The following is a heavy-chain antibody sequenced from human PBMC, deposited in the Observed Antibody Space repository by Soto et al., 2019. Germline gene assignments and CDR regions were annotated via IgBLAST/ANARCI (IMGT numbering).Heavy chain of an antibody. CDR3: ARHVISSECFDY. CDR1: GGSISSSRLQ. J-gene: IGHJ4*02. D-gene: IGHD3-3*02. Sequence: QMQLQESGPGLVKPSETLSLTCTVSGGSISSSRLQWDWIRQPPGKGLEWIGSIYYRGTSYYNPSLKSRVTISVDTSKNQFSLKLSSVTATDTAVYYCARHVISSECFDYWGQGTLVTVSS. CDR2: IYYRGTS. V-gene: IGHV4-39*01.